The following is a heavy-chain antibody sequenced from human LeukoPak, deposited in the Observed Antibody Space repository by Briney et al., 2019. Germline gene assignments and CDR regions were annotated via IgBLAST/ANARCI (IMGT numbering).Heavy chain of an antibody. CDR1: GFTFSSYA. D-gene: IGHD3-9*01. V-gene: IGHV3-23*01. CDR2: ISGSSGST. CDR3: AKDYDILTGSEY. Sequence: PGGSLRLSCAASGFTFSSYAMSWVRQGQGRGLEGVSAISGSSGSTYYADSVKGRFTISRDNSKNTLYLQMNSLRAEDTAVYYCAKDYDILTGSEYWGQGTLVTVSS. J-gene: IGHJ4*02.